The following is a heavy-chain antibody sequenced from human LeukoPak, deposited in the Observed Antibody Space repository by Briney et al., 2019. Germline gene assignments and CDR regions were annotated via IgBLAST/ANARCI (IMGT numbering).Heavy chain of an antibody. CDR2: IIPMFGTA. CDR3: ARGLLSGSYVFDY. J-gene: IGHJ4*02. V-gene: IGHV1-69*01. CDR1: GGTFSSYA. Sequence: GASVKVSCKASGGTFSSYAISWVRQAPGQGLEWMGGIIPMFGTANYAQKLQGRVTITADESTSTAYMELSSLRSEDTAVYYCARGLLSGSYVFDYWGQGTLVTVSS. D-gene: IGHD1-26*01.